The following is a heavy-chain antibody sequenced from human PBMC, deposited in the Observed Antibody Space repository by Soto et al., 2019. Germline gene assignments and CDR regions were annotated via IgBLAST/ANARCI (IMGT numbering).Heavy chain of an antibody. J-gene: IGHJ6*02. Sequence: QVQLVQSGAEVKKPGSSVKVSCKASGGTFSSYAISWVRQAPGQGLEWMGGIIPIFGTANYAQKFQGRVTITEDKSTSTAYMGLSSLRSEDTAVYYCALGVRGVIITPPWGMDVWGQGTTVTVSS. CDR1: GGTFSSYA. CDR2: IIPIFGTA. D-gene: IGHD3-10*01. V-gene: IGHV1-69*06. CDR3: ALGVRGVIITPPWGMDV.